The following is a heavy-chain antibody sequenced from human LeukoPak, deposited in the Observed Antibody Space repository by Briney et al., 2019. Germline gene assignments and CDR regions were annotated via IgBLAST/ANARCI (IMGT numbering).Heavy chain of an antibody. D-gene: IGHD3-10*01. J-gene: IGHJ6*03. CDR2: IRYDGSNK. Sequence: GGSLRLSCAASGFTFSSYGMHWVRQAPGKGLEWVAFIRYDGSNKYDADSVKGRFTIFRDNSKNTLYLQMNSLRVEDTAVYYCAKDHYYGSGSYYNDNYMDVWGKGTTVTISS. V-gene: IGHV3-30*02. CDR3: AKDHYYGSGSYYNDNYMDV. CDR1: GFTFSSYG.